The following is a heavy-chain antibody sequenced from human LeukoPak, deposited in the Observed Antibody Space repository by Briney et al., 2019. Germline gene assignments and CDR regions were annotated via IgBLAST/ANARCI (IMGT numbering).Heavy chain of an antibody. CDR1: GYTFTNYD. V-gene: IGHV1-8*01. Sequence: ASVKVSRKASGYTFTNYDLTWVRQASGQGLEWMGWINPNSGDTGYAQKFQGRLTMTRDTSISTAYMELSSLRSEDTAVYYCARGFAAYDTSDYAFSYYWGQGTLVTVSS. D-gene: IGHD3-22*01. J-gene: IGHJ4*02. CDR3: ARGFAAYDTSDYAFSYY. CDR2: INPNSGDT.